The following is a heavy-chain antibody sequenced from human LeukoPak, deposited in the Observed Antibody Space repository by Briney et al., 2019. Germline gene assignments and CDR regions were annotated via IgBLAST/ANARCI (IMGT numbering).Heavy chain of an antibody. Sequence: SETLSLTCTVSGGSISSGGYYWSWIRQPPGKGLEWIGYIYHSGSTYYNPSLKSRVTISVDRSKNQFSLKLSSVTAADTAVYYCARVSSIAARPDAFDIWGQGTMVTVSS. D-gene: IGHD6-6*01. J-gene: IGHJ3*02. V-gene: IGHV4-30-2*01. CDR3: ARVSSIAARPDAFDI. CDR2: IYHSGST. CDR1: GGSISSGGYY.